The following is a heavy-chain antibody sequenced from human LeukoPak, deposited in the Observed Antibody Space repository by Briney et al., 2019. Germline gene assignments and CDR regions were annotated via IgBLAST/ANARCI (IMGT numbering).Heavy chain of an antibody. CDR1: GFIFNNFA. V-gene: IGHV3-23*01. CDR2: ITAIGGGT. D-gene: IGHD4-17*01. Sequence: GGSLRLSCAASGFIFNNFAMSWVRQAPGKGLEWVSSITAIGGGTYYADSVKGRFTISRDNSENTLYLQMNSLRAEDTAVYFCAKRLLGYADSSPIDYWGQGTLVTVSS. CDR3: AKRLLGYADSSPIDY. J-gene: IGHJ4*02.